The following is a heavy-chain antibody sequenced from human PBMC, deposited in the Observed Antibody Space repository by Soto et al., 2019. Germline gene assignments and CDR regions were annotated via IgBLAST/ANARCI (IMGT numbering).Heavy chain of an antibody. J-gene: IGHJ4*02. D-gene: IGHD3-22*01. CDR3: ARTRDTYYYDSSGYLF. CDR2: IIPIFGTA. V-gene: IGHV1-69*13. Sequence: ASVKVSCKASGGTFSSYAISWVRQAPGQGLEWMGGIIPIFGTANYAQKFQGRVTITADESTSTAYMELSSLRSEDRAVYYCARTRDTYYYDSSGYLFWGQGTLVTVSS. CDR1: GGTFSSYA.